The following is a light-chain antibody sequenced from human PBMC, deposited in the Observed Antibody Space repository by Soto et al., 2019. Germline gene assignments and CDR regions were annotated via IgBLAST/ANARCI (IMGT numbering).Light chain of an antibody. CDR2: EVT. V-gene: IGLV2-8*01. Sequence: QSALTQPPSASGSPGRSVTISCTGTSSDVGGYDYVSWFQQHPGKAPKLIIYEVTKRPSGVPDRFSASKSGNTASLTVSGLHAEDEADSYCSSFVAGNNYWVFGGGTKLTVL. CDR1: SSDVGGYDY. CDR3: SSFVAGNNYWV. J-gene: IGLJ3*02.